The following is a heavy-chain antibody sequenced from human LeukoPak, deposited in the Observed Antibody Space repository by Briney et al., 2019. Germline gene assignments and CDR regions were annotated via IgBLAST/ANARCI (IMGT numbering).Heavy chain of an antibody. D-gene: IGHD4-17*01. V-gene: IGHV3-74*01. CDR2: IDTDGSTT. CDR3: ATKISVTNYYYYYGMDV. J-gene: IGHJ6*02. CDR1: GFTFSNYW. Sequence: GGSLRLSCVASGFTFSNYWMHWVRQAPGKGLVWVSRIDTDGSTTNYAGSVKGRFTISRDNAKNTLYLQMNSLRAEDTAVYYCATKISVTNYYYYYGMDVWGQGTTVTVSS.